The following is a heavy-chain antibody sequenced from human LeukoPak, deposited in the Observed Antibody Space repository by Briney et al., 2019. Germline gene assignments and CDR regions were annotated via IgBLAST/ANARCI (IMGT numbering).Heavy chain of an antibody. CDR2: IYYSGST. J-gene: IGHJ6*03. V-gene: IGHV4-59*01. CDR3: ARDRVGKGYYYMDV. Sequence: SETLSLTCTVSGGSISSYYWSWIRQPPGKGLEWIGYIYYSGSTNYNPSLKSRVTISVDTSKNQFSLKLSSVTAADTAVYYCARDRVGKGYYYMDVWGKGTTVTVSS. CDR1: GGSISSYY.